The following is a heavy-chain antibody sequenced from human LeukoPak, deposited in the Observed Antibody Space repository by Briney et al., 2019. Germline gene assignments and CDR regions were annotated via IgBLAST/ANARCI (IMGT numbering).Heavy chain of an antibody. J-gene: IGHJ3*01. CDR2: INHSGTT. CDR1: GVSFSGYF. D-gene: IGHD6-13*01. V-gene: IGHV4-34*01. CDR3: AKPLLGYISAAPDAFDL. Sequence: SETLSLTCSVDGVSFSGYFWTWIRQPPGKGLEWVGEINHSGTTNYNPSLKSRLTISVDTSRKQFSLRLGSVTAADTAVYYCAKPLLGYISAAPDAFDLWGQGTVVTVSS.